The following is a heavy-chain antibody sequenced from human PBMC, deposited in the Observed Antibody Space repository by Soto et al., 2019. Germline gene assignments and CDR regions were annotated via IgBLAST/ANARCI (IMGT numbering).Heavy chain of an antibody. CDR1: GYTFTSYG. J-gene: IGHJ6*02. V-gene: IGHV1-18*01. D-gene: IGHD2-2*01. CDR3: ARDEDCSSTSCYGLYYYYGMDV. Sequence: QVQLVQSGAEVKKPGASVKVSCKASGYTFTSYGISWVRQAPGQGLEWMGWISAYNGNTNYAQKLQGRVTMTTDTSTSTAYMELRSLRSDDTDVYYCARDEDCSSTSCYGLYYYYGMDVWGQGTTVNVSS. CDR2: ISAYNGNT.